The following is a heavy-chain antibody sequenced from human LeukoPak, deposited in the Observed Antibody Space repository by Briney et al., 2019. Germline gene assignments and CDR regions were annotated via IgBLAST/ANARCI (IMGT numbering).Heavy chain of an antibody. D-gene: IGHD2-2*01. V-gene: IGHV1-69*05. Sequence: SVKVSCKASGGTFSSYAISWVRQAPGQGLEWMGGIIPIVGTANYAQKFQGRVTITTDESTGTAYMELSSLRSADTAVYYCAREGHCSSTSCYAGRIYNWFDPWGQGTLVTVSS. CDR3: AREGHCSSTSCYAGRIYNWFDP. J-gene: IGHJ5*02. CDR1: GGTFSSYA. CDR2: IIPIVGTA.